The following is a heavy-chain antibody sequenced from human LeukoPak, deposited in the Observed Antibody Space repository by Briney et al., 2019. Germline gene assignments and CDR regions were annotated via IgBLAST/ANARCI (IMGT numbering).Heavy chain of an antibody. J-gene: IGHJ1*01. Sequence: ASVKVSCKASGYTFTSYDINWVRQATGQGLEWMGWMNPNSGNTGYAQKFQGRVTMTRNTSISTAYMELSGLRSEDTAVYYCARGLGGYGGNYPEYFQHWGQGTLVTVSS. D-gene: IGHD4-23*01. V-gene: IGHV1-8*01. CDR3: ARGLGGYGGNYPEYFQH. CDR2: MNPNSGNT. CDR1: GYTFTSYD.